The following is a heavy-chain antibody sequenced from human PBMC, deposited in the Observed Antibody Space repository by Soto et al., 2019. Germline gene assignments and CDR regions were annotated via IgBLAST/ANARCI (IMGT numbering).Heavy chain of an antibody. CDR3: AKDGGRAVAGTLDY. CDR2: ISSGGSDK. D-gene: IGHD6-19*01. Sequence: WVGVISSGGSDKSYPDSVKGRFTISRDNSKNSLYLQMINLRAEDTAVYFCAKDGGRAVAGTLDYWGQGTLVTVSS. J-gene: IGHJ4*02. V-gene: IGHV3-30-3*02.